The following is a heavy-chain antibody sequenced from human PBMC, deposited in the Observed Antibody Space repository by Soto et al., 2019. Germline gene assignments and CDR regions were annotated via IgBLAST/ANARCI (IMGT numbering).Heavy chain of an antibody. CDR3: ARDLPPVDD. CDR2: INAGNGNT. Sequence: QVQLVQSGAEVKKPGASVKVSCKASGYTFTSYALHWVRQSPGQRLEWMGWINAGNGNTQYSQKFQGRVTITRDTSASTAYMELSSLRSEDTSVYYCARDLPPVDDWGQGTLLTVSS. J-gene: IGHJ4*02. CDR1: GYTFTSYA. V-gene: IGHV1-3*01.